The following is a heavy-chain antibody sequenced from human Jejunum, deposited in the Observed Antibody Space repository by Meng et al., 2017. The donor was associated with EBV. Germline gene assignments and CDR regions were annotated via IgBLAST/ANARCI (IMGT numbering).Heavy chain of an antibody. D-gene: IGHD4-23*01. J-gene: IGHJ3*02. V-gene: IGHV1-18*01. CDR2: ISGYNGDT. CDR3: ARGDQSTTVLNDAFDI. CDR1: GYTFTKYD. Sequence: QVQLVQSGAEVKKPGASVKVSCKASGYTFTKYDITWVRHAPGQGLEWMGRISGYNGDTNYGQKFQDRVTMTTDASTNTAYVELTSLRSDDTAIYYCARGDQSTTVLNDAFDIWGQGTMVTVSS.